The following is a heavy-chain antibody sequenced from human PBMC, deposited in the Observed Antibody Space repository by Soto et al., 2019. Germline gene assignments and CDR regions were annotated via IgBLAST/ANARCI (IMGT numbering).Heavy chain of an antibody. CDR3: ARGGIAVAGRSWFDP. V-gene: IGHV4-59*01. CDR2: IYYIGRT. Sequence: QVQLQESGPGLVKPSETLSLTCTVSGGSISNYYWSWIRQPPGKGLECIGYIYYIGRTNYNPSLKSRVIISVDTSKNQFSLKLSSVTAADTAVYDRARGGIAVAGRSWFDPWGQGTLVTVSS. D-gene: IGHD6-19*01. J-gene: IGHJ5*02. CDR1: GGSISNYY.